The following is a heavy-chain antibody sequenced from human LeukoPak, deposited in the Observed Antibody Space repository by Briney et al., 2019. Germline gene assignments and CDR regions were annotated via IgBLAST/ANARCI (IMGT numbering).Heavy chain of an antibody. CDR1: GGSFSGYY. Sequence: SETLSLTCAVYGGSFSGYYWSWIRQPPGKGLEWIGEINHSGSTNYNPSLRGRVTISVDTSKNQFSLKLSSVTAADTAVYYCARGLGVAGPRSLDYWGQGTLVTVSS. V-gene: IGHV4-34*01. D-gene: IGHD6-19*01. CDR3: ARGLGVAGPRSLDY. CDR2: INHSGST. J-gene: IGHJ4*02.